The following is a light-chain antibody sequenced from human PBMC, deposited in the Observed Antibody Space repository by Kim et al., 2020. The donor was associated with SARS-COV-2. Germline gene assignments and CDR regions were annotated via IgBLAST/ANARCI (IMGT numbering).Light chain of an antibody. J-gene: IGKJ2*01. Sequence: EIVMTQSPATLSVSPGERATLSCRASQSVSSNLAWYHQKPGQPPRLLIYGASTRATGIPTRFSGSGSGTEFTLTISSLQSEDFAVYYCQQYNNWSLYTFGQGTKLEI. CDR3: QQYNNWSLYT. CDR1: QSVSSN. CDR2: GAS. V-gene: IGKV3-15*01.